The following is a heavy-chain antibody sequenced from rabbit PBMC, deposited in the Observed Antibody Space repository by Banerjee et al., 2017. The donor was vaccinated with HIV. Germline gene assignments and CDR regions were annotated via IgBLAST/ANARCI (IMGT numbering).Heavy chain of an antibody. CDR3: ARGDSDTNYDYFNL. D-gene: IGHD1-1*01. CDR1: GFSFSSSYY. J-gene: IGHJ4*01. V-gene: IGHV1S40*01. CDR2: IYAGSSGST. Sequence: QQLEESGGDLVKPGASLTLTCTASGFSFSSSYYMCWVRQAPGKGLEWIACIYAGSSGSTYYASWAKGRFTISKTSSTTVTLQMTSLTAADTATYFCARGDSDTNYDYFNLWGPGTLVTVS.